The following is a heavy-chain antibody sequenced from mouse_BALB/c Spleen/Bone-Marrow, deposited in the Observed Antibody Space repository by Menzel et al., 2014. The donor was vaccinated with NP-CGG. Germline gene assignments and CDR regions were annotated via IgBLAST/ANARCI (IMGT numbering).Heavy chain of an antibody. CDR2: IWSGGST. D-gene: IGHD1-2*01. J-gene: IGHJ4*01. V-gene: IGHV2-4*02. CDR3: ARQPLRRHAMDY. Sequence: VKVEESGPGLVQPSQSLSITCTVSGFSLTSYGVHWVRQPPGKGLEWLGVIWSGGSTDYNAAFISRLSISKDNSKSRVFFKMNSLQADDTAIYYCARQPLRRHAMDYWGQGTSVTVSS. CDR1: GFSLTSYG.